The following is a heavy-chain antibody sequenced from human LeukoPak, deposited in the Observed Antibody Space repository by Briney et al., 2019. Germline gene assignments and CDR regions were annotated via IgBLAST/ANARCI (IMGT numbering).Heavy chain of an antibody. CDR2: IWYDGSNK. J-gene: IGHJ4*02. CDR3: ARDPHLYYFDY. V-gene: IGHV3-33*01. CDR1: GFTFSSYG. Sequence: GGSLRLSCAASGFTFSSYGMHWVRQAPGKGLEWVAAIWYDGSNKYYADSVKGRFTISRDNSKNTLYLQMNSLRVEDTAVYYCARDPHLYYFDYWGQGTLVTVSS.